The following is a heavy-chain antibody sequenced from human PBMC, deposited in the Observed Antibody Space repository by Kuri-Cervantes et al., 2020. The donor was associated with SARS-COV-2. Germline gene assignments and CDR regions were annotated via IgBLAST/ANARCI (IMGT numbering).Heavy chain of an antibody. Sequence: LSLTCAASGFTFDDYAMHWVRQAPGKGLEWVSGISWNSGSIGYADSVKGRFTISRDNSKNTLYLQMNSLRAEDTAVYYCAKTVGATRGGFDYWGQGTLVTVSS. J-gene: IGHJ4*02. CDR3: AKTVGATRGGFDY. V-gene: IGHV3-9*01. D-gene: IGHD1-26*01. CDR1: GFTFDDYA. CDR2: ISWNSGSI.